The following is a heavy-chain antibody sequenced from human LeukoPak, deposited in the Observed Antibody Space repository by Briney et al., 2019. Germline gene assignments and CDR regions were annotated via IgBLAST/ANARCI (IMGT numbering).Heavy chain of an antibody. Sequence: PSETLSLTCAVSGGSISSSSYYWGWIRQPPGKGLEWIGSIYYSGSTYYNPSLKSRVTISVDTSKNQFSLKLSSVTAADMAVYYCARLGWYCSGGSCYRGFDYWGQGTLVTVSS. CDR2: IYYSGST. CDR1: GGSISSSSYY. D-gene: IGHD2-15*01. CDR3: ARLGWYCSGGSCYRGFDY. J-gene: IGHJ4*02. V-gene: IGHV4-39*01.